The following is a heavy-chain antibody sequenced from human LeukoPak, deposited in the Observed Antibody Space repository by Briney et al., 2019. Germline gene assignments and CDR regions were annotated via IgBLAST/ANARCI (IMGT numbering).Heavy chain of an antibody. D-gene: IGHD3-3*01. CDR1: GGSISSYY. CDR3: ARVLTNYYYYMDV. Sequence: PSETLSLTCTVSGGSISSYYWSWIRQPPGKGLEWIGYIYYSGSTNYNPSLKSRVTMSVDTSKNQFSLKLSSVTAADTAVYYCARVLTNYYYYMDVWGKGTTVTVSS. CDR2: IYYSGST. J-gene: IGHJ6*03. V-gene: IGHV4-59*12.